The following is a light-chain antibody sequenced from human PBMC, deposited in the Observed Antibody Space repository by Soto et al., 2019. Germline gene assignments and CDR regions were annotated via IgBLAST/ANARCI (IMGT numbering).Light chain of an antibody. J-gene: IGKJ5*01. CDR2: GAS. V-gene: IGKV3-15*01. CDR1: QSVSSN. CDR3: QQYSNWPIT. Sequence: DIVMTQSPATLSVSPGERVTLSCRASQSVSSNLAWYQQKPGQAPRLLIYGASTRATGIPARFSGNGSETEFTLTISSLQSEDFAVYHCQQYSNWPITFGQGTRLEIK.